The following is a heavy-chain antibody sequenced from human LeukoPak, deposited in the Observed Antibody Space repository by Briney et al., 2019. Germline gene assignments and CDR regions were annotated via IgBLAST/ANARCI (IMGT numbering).Heavy chain of an antibody. CDR2: ISSGSNTI. V-gene: IGHV3-48*01. D-gene: IGHD6-6*01. Sequence: GGSLRLSCAASRFTFSTYSMNWVRQVPGKGLEWVSYISSGSNTIYYADSVKGRFTISRDNAKNSLYLQMNSLRPEDTAVYYCAREYSSSSGRSFDYWGQGTLVTVSS. J-gene: IGHJ4*02. CDR1: RFTFSTYS. CDR3: AREYSSSSGRSFDY.